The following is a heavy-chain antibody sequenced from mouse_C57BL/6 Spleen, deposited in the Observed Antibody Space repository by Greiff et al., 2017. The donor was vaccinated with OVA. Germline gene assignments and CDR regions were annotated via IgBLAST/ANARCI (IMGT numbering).Heavy chain of an antibody. CDR3: ARPHSNYDYFDY. D-gene: IGHD2-5*01. CDR1: GFTFSSYG. V-gene: IGHV5-6*01. CDR2: ISSGGSYT. J-gene: IGHJ2*01. Sequence: DVQLVESGGDLVKPGGSLKLSCAASGFTFSSYGMSWVRQTPDKRLEWVATISSGGSYTYYPDSVKGRFTISRDNAKNTLYLQMSSLKSEDTAMYYCARPHSNYDYFDYWGQGTTLTVSS.